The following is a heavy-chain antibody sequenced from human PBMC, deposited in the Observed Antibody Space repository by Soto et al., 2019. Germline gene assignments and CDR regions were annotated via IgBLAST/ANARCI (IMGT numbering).Heavy chain of an antibody. V-gene: IGHV1-18*04. J-gene: IGHJ6*02. CDR3: ARGVAAASYYYYGMDV. CDR1: GYTFTSYG. D-gene: IGHD6-13*01. CDR2: ISAYNGNT. Sequence: ASVKVSCKASGYTFTSYGISWVRQAPGQGLEWMGWISAYNGNTNYAQKLQGGVTMTTDTSTSTAYMGLRSLRSDDTAVCYCARGVAAASYYYYGMDVWGQGTTVTVSS.